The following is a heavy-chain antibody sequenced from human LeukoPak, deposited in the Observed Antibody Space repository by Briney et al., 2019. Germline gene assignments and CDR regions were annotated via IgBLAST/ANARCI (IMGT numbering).Heavy chain of an antibody. CDR3: ARDRIAAAAPTTFDY. CDR2: ISAYNGNT. Sequence: GASVKVSCKASGYTFTSYGISWVRQAPGQGLEWMGWISAYNGNTNYAQKLQGRVTTTTDTSTSTAYMELRSLRSDDTAVYYCARDRIAAAAPTTFDYWGQGTLVTVSS. D-gene: IGHD6-13*01. CDR1: GYTFTSYG. V-gene: IGHV1-18*01. J-gene: IGHJ4*02.